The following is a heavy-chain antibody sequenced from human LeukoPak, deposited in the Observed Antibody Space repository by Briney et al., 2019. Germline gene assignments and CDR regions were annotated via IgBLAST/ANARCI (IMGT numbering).Heavy chain of an antibody. V-gene: IGHV1-2*02. D-gene: IGHD2-2*01. CDR1: GYTFTGYY. J-gene: IGHJ4*02. CDR3: ARLGYCSSTSCSQFDY. Sequence: ASVKVSCKASGYTFTGYYMHWVRQAPGQGLEWMGWINPNSGGTNYAQKFQGRVTMTRDTSISTAYMELSRLRSDDTAVYYCARLGYCSSTSCSQFDYWGQGTLVTVSS. CDR2: INPNSGGT.